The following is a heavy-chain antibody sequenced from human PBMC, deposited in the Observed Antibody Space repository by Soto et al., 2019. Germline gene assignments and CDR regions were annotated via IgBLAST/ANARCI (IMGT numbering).Heavy chain of an antibody. D-gene: IGHD3-10*01. CDR1: GGSISSSSYY. CDR2: IYYSGST. V-gene: IGHV4-39*01. J-gene: IGHJ4*02. CDR3: AGSSRFASFDY. Sequence: SETLSLTCTVSGGSISSSSYYWGWIRQPPGKGLEWIGSIYYSGSTYYNPSLKSRVTISVDTSKNQFSLKLSSVTAADTAVYYCAGSSRFASFDYWGQGTLVTVSS.